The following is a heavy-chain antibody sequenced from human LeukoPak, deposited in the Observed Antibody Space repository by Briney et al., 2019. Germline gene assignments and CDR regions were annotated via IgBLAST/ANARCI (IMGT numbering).Heavy chain of an antibody. CDR1: GGSISSYY. CDR2: IYTSGST. J-gene: IGHJ3*02. CDR3: ARGSYSSGYAFDI. Sequence: SETLSLTCTVSGGSISSYYWSWIRQPPGKGLEWIGYIYTSGSTNYNPSLKSRVTISVDTSKNQFSLKLSSVTAADTAVYYCARGSYSSGYAFDIWGQGTMVTVSS. D-gene: IGHD3-22*01. V-gene: IGHV4-4*09.